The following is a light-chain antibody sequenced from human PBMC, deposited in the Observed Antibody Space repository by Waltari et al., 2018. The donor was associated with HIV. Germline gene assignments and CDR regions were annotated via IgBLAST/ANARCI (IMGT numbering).Light chain of an antibody. CDR3: AAWDDSLNAWV. CDR1: SSNIGRNI. V-gene: IGLV1-44*01. J-gene: IGLJ3*02. Sequence: QSVLTQPPSASETPGQRVSISCSGSSSNIGRNIVNWYQQLPGTAPKLLIYSNNQRPSGVPGRFSGSKSGTSASLASSVLQSEDEADYYCAAWDDSLNAWVFGGGTKLTVL. CDR2: SNN.